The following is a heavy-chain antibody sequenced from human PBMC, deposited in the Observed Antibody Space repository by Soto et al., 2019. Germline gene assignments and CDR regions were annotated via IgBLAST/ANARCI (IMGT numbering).Heavy chain of an antibody. CDR2: IDPSDSYT. J-gene: IGHJ4*02. CDR3: VRHGNGTPYYFDF. V-gene: IGHV5-10-1*03. Sequence: EVQLVQSGAEVKKPGESLTISCKASGYKFIGYWISWVRQMPGKGLEWVGRIDPSDSYTTYSPSFEGHVTISVDKSISTAYLQWRSLQASDTAKYYCVRHGNGTPYYFDFWGRGTLGPVSS. D-gene: IGHD1-1*01. CDR1: GYKFIGYW.